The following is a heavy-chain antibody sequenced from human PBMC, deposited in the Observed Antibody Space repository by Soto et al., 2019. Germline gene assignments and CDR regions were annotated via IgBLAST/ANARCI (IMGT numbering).Heavy chain of an antibody. Sequence: PSETLSLSCTVSGGSISRYYWSWIRQPPGKGLESIGYIYHSGSTYYNTFLKSRVTISVDRSKNTFSLKLSSVTAADTAVYYSARVNSYGLRGPLDYWGQGTRVTVYS. CDR1: GGSISRYY. CDR2: IYHSGST. J-gene: IGHJ4*02. V-gene: IGHV4-59*12. CDR3: ARVNSYGLRGPLDY. D-gene: IGHD5-18*01.